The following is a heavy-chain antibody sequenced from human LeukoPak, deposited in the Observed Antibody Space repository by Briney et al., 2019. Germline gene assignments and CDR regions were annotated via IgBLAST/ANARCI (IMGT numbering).Heavy chain of an antibody. CDR1: GFTFSSYW. V-gene: IGHV3-7*01. CDR3: ARDPSPQSSKWLLLEGVSEVLDY. Sequence: GGSLRLSCAASGFTFSSYWMSWVRQAPGKGLEWVANIKQDGSEQYYVDSVKGRFTISRDNAKNSLYLQMNSLRAEDTAVYYCARDPSPQSSKWLLLEGVSEVLDYWGQGTLVTVSS. CDR2: IKQDGSEQ. D-gene: IGHD3-22*01. J-gene: IGHJ4*02.